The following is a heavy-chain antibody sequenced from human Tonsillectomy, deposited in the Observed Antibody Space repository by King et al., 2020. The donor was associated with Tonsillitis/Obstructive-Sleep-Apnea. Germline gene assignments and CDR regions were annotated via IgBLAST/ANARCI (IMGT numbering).Heavy chain of an antibody. Sequence: VQLVESGGGVVQPGRSLRLSCAASGFNFNTYGMHWVRQAPGKGLERVALIPYHGSNKYYGDSVKGRFTISRDNSKNTVYLQMNSLRTEDTAVYYCAKDELQLCSSTSCYLIDYWGQGTLVTVSS. CDR3: AKDELQLCSSTSCYLIDY. CDR2: IPYHGSNK. D-gene: IGHD2-2*01. V-gene: IGHV3-30*18. J-gene: IGHJ4*02. CDR1: GFNFNTYG.